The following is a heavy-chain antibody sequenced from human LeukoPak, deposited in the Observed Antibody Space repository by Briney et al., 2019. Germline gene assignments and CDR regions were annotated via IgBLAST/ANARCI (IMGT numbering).Heavy chain of an antibody. CDR1: GFTFSSYS. Sequence: GGSLRLSCAASGFTFSSYSMNWVRQAPGKGLEWVSSISSSSSYIYYADSVKGRFTISRDSAKNSLYLQMNSLRAEDTAVYYCARFVLATVNAFDIWGQGTMVTVSS. CDR3: ARFVLATVNAFDI. V-gene: IGHV3-21*01. D-gene: IGHD5-12*01. J-gene: IGHJ3*02. CDR2: ISSSSSYI.